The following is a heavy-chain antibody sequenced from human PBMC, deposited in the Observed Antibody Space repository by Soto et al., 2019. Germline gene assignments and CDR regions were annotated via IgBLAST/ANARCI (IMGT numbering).Heavy chain of an antibody. D-gene: IGHD3-10*01. Sequence: ASVKVSCKASGYTFTSYYMHWVRQAPGQGLEWMGIINPSGGSTSYAQKFQGRVTMTRDTSTSTVYMELSSLRSEDTAVYYCARDQSITMVRGAWFDPWGQGXLVTVSS. CDR1: GYTFTSYY. CDR3: ARDQSITMVRGAWFDP. V-gene: IGHV1-46*01. J-gene: IGHJ5*02. CDR2: INPSGGST.